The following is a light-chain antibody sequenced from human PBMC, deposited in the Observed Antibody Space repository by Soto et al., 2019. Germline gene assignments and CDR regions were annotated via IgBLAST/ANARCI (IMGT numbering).Light chain of an antibody. CDR1: SSNIGNNY. V-gene: IGLV1-51*01. CDR2: DNN. CDR3: GTWDSSLSAVV. Sequence: QALGTQPPSVSAAPGQKVNISCSGSSSNIGNNYVSWYQQLPGTAPKLLIYDNNKRPSGIPDRFSGSKSGTSATLGITGLQTGDEADYYCGTWDSSLSAVVFGGGTKLTVL. J-gene: IGLJ2*01.